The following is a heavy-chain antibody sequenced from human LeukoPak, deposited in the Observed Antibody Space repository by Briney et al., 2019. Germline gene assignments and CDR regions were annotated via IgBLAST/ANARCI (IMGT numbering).Heavy chain of an antibody. D-gene: IGHD1-26*01. CDR1: GFTFSSYG. CDR3: SRGSGSFSGGFDY. Sequence: GRSLRLSCEASGFTFSSYGMQGVRQTPGKGVEWVAIICSDGINKYYADSVKGRFTISRDNSKNTLYLQMNSLRAEDTAVYYCSRGSGSFSGGFDYWGQGTLVTVSS. CDR2: ICSDGINK. V-gene: IGHV3-33*01. J-gene: IGHJ4*02.